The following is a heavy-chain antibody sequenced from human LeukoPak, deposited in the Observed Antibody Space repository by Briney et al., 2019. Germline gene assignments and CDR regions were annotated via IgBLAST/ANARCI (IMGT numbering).Heavy chain of an antibody. D-gene: IGHD3-10*01. V-gene: IGHV4-34*01. Sequence: KPSETLSLTCAVYGGSISGYYWSWIRQPPGKGLEWIGEINHSGSTNYNPSLKSRVTISVDTSKNQFSLKLSSVTAADTAVYYCARGSLDYYGSGSYYNVYYYYYGMDVWGQGTTVTVSS. CDR3: ARGSLDYYGSGSYYNVYYYYYGMDV. J-gene: IGHJ6*02. CDR1: GGSISGYY. CDR2: INHSGST.